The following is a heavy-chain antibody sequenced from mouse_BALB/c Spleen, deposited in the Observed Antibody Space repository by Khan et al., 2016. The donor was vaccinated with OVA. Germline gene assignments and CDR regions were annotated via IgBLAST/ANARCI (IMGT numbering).Heavy chain of an antibody. CDR3: VRFTTATGNYYVMDY. Sequence: QVQLKESGLGLVAPSQSLSITCTVSGFSLNPSFLNFFRQPPGKGLEWLGVIWGDGSTNYHSGLKSRLSISKDNSKSQVFLKLKRRKTDDTATYYCVRFTTATGNYYVMDYWGQGTSVTVSS. CDR2: IWGDGST. V-gene: IGHV2-3*01. J-gene: IGHJ4*01. D-gene: IGHD1-2*01. CDR1: GFSLNPSF.